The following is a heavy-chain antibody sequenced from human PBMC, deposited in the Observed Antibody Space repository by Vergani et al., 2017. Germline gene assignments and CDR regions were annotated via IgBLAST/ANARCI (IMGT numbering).Heavy chain of an antibody. V-gene: IGHV3-15*01. J-gene: IGHJ6*03. CDR2: IKSRTDGGTT. D-gene: IGHD1-26*01. CDR1: GVTFNSAW. CDR3: ARDLALGVGYYYYYMDV. Sequence: EVQLVESGGGLVKPGGSLRLSCAASGVTFNSAWMNWVRQAPGKGLEWVGRIKSRTDGGTTHYAAPVKGRFSISGDESKNTLYLQMISLRAEDTAVYYCARDLALGVGYYYYYMDVWGKGTTVTVSS.